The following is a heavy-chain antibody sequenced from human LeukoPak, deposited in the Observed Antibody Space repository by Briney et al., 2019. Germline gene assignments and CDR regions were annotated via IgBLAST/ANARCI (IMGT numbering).Heavy chain of an antibody. V-gene: IGHV3-23*01. Sequence: GGSLRLSCAASGFTFSSYSMNWVRQAPGKGLEWVSAITGSGSNTYYADSVKGRFTISRDNSKNTLYLQMNSLRAEDTAVFYCANWYSGSLEAFDIWGQGTMVTVSS. CDR2: ITGSGSNT. J-gene: IGHJ3*02. CDR1: GFTFSSYS. CDR3: ANWYSGSLEAFDI. D-gene: IGHD1-26*01.